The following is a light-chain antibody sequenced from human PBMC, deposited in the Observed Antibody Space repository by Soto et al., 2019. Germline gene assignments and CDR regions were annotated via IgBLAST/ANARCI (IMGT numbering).Light chain of an antibody. V-gene: IGKV3-20*01. J-gene: IGKJ5*01. CDR3: QQYHSLN. Sequence: MVLTQSPAILALSPGDRATLSCRASQSVSSSYLAWYQHKPGQAPRLLIHGASSRVTGIPDRFSGSGSGTDFTLTITRLEPEDFAVYSCQQYHSLNFGGGTRLEIK. CDR1: QSVSSSY. CDR2: GAS.